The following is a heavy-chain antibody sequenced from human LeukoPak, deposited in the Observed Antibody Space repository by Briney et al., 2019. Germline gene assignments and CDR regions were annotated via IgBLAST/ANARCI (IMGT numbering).Heavy chain of an antibody. CDR3: ARLLVVVPAASQDYYYGMDV. CDR2: IYYSGST. J-gene: IGHJ6*02. V-gene: IGHV4-59*08. CDR1: GGSISSYY. Sequence: PSETLSLTCTVSGGSISSYYWSWIRQPPGKGLEWIGYIYYSGSTNYNPSLKSRVTISVDTSKNQFSLKLSSVTAADTAVYYCARLLVVVPAASQDYYYGMDVWGRGTTVTVSS. D-gene: IGHD2-2*01.